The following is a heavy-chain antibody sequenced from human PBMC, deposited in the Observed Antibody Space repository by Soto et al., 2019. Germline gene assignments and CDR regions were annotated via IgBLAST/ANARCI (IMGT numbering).Heavy chain of an antibody. Sequence: QVQLVQSGAEVKKPGSSVKVSCKASGGTFSSYSINWVRQAPGQGLEWMGEIIPIFGTANYAQQFQGRVTITADESTSTAYMELSSLRSEETAVYYCARDGGRHSGGIDYWGQGTLVTGSS. CDR1: GGTFSSYS. CDR3: ARDGGRHSGGIDY. J-gene: IGHJ4*02. D-gene: IGHD1-26*01. CDR2: IIPIFGTA. V-gene: IGHV1-69*01.